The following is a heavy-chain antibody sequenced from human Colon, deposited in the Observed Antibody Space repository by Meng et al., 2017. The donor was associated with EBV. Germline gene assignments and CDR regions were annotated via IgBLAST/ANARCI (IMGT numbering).Heavy chain of an antibody. D-gene: IGHD2-8*02. CDR3: ARRPTGIDY. CDR2: IIHGGSP. CDR1: GGSRRGSY. J-gene: IGHJ4*02. V-gene: IGHV4-34*12. Sequence: VPPPDWGPRPVKPSYTLSPPCASNGGSRRGSYWNWVRQPPGKGVEWIGEIIHGGSPSYNPSLKSRVTISIDTSKNQLSLMLSSVTAADTAVYYCARRPTGIDYWGQGTLVTVSS.